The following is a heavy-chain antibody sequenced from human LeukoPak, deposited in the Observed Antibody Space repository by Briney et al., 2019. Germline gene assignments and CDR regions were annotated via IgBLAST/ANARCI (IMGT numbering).Heavy chain of an antibody. D-gene: IGHD2-15*01. V-gene: IGHV4-38-2*01. CDR1: GYSISSGYY. CDR2: FYHSGST. Sequence: SDTLSLTCAVSGYSISSGYYWGWIRQPPGKGLEWIGSFYHSGSTYYNPSLKSRVTISVDTAKNQFSLKLSSVTAADTAVYYCARPRGSCSGGSCYYYYFDYWGQGTLVTVSS. CDR3: ARPRGSCSGGSCYYYYFDY. J-gene: IGHJ4*02.